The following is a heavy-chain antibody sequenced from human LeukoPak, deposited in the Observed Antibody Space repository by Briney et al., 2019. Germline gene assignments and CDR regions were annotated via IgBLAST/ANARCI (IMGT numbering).Heavy chain of an antibody. V-gene: IGHV4-59*01. D-gene: IGHD6-13*01. CDR2: IYYSGST. J-gene: IGHJ5*02. CDR3: ARVPNSSSWSNRRHDWFDP. CDR1: GGSISSYY. Sequence: SETLSLTCTVSGGSISSYYWNWIRQLPGKGLEWIGYIYYSGSTNYNPSLKSRVTISVDTSKNQFSLKLSSVTAADTAVYYCARVPNSSSWSNRRHDWFDPWGQGTLVTVSS.